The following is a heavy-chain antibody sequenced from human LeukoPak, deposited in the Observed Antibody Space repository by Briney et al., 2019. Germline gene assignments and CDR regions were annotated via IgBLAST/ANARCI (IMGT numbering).Heavy chain of an antibody. Sequence: ASVKVSCKASGYSFTGYYMHWVRQAPGQGLDWLGWINPNSGGTNYAQKFQGRVTMTRDTYISTAYMELSRLRSDDTAVYYCARVSRWIQTYYFDYWGQGTLVTVSS. J-gene: IGHJ4*02. CDR3: ARVSRWIQTYYFDY. D-gene: IGHD5-18*01. CDR2: INPNSGGT. CDR1: GYSFTGYY. V-gene: IGHV1-2*02.